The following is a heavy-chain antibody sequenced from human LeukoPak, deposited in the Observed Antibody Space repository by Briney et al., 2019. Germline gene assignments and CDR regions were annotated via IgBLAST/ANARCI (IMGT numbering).Heavy chain of an antibody. J-gene: IGHJ4*02. CDR3: NTGRLLWFGDPFDY. V-gene: IGHV3-15*01. Sequence: PGGSLRLSCAASGFTFSNAWMRWIRQAPGKGLEWVGRIKSKTDGGTTDYAAPVKGRFTISRDDSKNTLYLQMHSLKTEDTAVYYCNTGRLLWFGDPFDYWGQETLVTVSS. CDR1: GFTFSNAW. CDR2: IKSKTDGGTT. D-gene: IGHD3-10*01.